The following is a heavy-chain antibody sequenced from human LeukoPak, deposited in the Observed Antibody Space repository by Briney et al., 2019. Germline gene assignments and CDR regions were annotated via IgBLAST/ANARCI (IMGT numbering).Heavy chain of an antibody. CDR3: ASAIPRGVIFF. CDR2: ITSSSNHR. D-gene: IGHD3-10*01. V-gene: IGHV3-11*03. CDR1: GFTFSDYY. Sequence: PGGSLRLSCAASGFTFSDYYMSWIRQAPGKGLEWISYITSSSNHRNYAGSVRGRFTISRDNANNSLYLQTDSLRAEDTAIYYCASAIPRGVIFFWGQGTLVSVSS. J-gene: IGHJ4*02.